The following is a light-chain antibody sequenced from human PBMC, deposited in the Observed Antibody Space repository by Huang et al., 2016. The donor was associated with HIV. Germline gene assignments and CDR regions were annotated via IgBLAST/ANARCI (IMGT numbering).Light chain of an antibody. CDR3: QQYNNWPIFT. CDR2: DAS. CDR1: QSVSNN. V-gene: IGKV3D-15*01. J-gene: IGKJ3*01. Sequence: DIVMTQSPALLSVSPGERATLSCRNSQSVSNNLAWYQQKPGQAPRLLIYDASARATCIPDRFSGSGSGTEFTLTISSLQSEDFTVYYCQQYNNWPIFTFGPGTKVDIK.